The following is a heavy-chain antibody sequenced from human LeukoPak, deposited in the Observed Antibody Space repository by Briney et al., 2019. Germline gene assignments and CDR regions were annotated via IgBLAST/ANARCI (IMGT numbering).Heavy chain of an antibody. CDR2: MNPNSGNT. CDR1: GYTFTSYD. CDR3: ARLDDSSGWYRY. Sequence: ASVKVSCKASGYTFTSYDINWVRQATGQGLEWMGWMNPNSGNTGYAQKFQGRVTMTRDTSTSTVYMELSSLRSEDTAVYYCARLDDSSGWYRYWGQGTLVTVSS. D-gene: IGHD6-19*01. J-gene: IGHJ4*02. V-gene: IGHV1-8*01.